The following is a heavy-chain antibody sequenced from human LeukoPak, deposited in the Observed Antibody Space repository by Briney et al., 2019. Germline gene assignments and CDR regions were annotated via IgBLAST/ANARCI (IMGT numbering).Heavy chain of an antibody. Sequence: SETLSLTCTVYGGSISHYLWSWIRQPPGKGLEWIGYMYYSGSSKYSPSLKSRVTISLDTSKNQLSLKLISVTAADTAVYYCTRSGGGGGGVWGQGTLVTVSS. D-gene: IGHD3-10*01. CDR1: GGSISHYL. CDR2: MYYSGSS. CDR3: TRSGGGGGGV. V-gene: IGHV4-59*01. J-gene: IGHJ4*02.